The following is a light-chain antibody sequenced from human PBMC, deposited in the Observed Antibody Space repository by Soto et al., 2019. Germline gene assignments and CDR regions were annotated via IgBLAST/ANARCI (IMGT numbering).Light chain of an antibody. V-gene: IGKV3-20*01. J-gene: IGKJ4*01. CDR3: QHYDTSLT. CDR2: GAS. Sequence: EIVLTQSPGTLSLSPGERATLSCRASQSVSRSNFAWYQQKPGQAPRLLIYGASSRATGIPDRFSGAGSGTDFTLSINRLEPEDFAVYDCQHYDTSLTFGGGTKVEL. CDR1: QSVSRSN.